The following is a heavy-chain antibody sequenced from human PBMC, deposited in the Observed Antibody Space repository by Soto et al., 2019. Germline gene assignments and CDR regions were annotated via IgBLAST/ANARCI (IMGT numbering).Heavy chain of an antibody. V-gene: IGHV3-15*07. CDR2: IKSKTDGGTT. CDR1: GFTFSNAW. J-gene: IGHJ4*02. Sequence: GGSLRLSCAASGFTFSNAWMNWVRQAPGKGLEWVGRIKSKTDGGTTDYAAPVKGRFTISRDDSKNTLYLQMNSLKTEDTAVYYCTTEPDVDIVATTPAGPTTIDYWGQGTLVTVSS. D-gene: IGHD5-12*01. CDR3: TTEPDVDIVATTPAGPTTIDY.